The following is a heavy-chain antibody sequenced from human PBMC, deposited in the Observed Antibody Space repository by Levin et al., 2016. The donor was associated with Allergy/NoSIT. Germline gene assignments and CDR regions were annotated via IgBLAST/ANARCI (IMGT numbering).Heavy chain of an antibody. V-gene: IGHV4-59*01. Sequence: WIRQPPGKGLEWIGYIYYSGSTNYNPSLKSRVTISVDTSKNQFSLKLSSVTAADTAVYYCARVFHRYDFWSGVGSWGQGTLVTVSS. CDR2: IYYSGST. CDR3: ARVFHRYDFWSGVGS. J-gene: IGHJ4*02. D-gene: IGHD3-3*01.